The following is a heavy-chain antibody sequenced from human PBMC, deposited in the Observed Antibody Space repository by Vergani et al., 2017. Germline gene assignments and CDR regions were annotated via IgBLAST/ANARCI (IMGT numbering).Heavy chain of an antibody. Sequence: EVQLVQSGAEVKKPGESQKISCKGSGYSFTSYWIGWVRQMAGKGLEWMGIIYPGDSDTRYSPSFQGQVTISADKSISTAYLPWSSLKASDTAMYYCARHGERGVRLNWFDPWGQGTLVTVSS. CDR2: IYPGDSDT. CDR1: GYSFTSYW. CDR3: ARHGERGVRLNWFDP. D-gene: IGHD3-10*01. J-gene: IGHJ5*02. V-gene: IGHV5-51*01.